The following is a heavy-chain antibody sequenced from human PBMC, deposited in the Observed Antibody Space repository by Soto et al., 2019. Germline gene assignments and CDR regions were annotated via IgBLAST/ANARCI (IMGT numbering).Heavy chain of an antibody. CDR2: ISGSGGST. V-gene: IGHV3-23*01. D-gene: IGHD2-15*01. CDR3: ANMFSWVVVAATLDY. Sequence: EVQLLESGGGLAQPGGSLRLSCAASGFTFSSYAMSWVRQAPGKGLEWVSAISGSGGSTDYADSVKVRFTISRDNSKNTLYLQMNSLRAEATAVYYCANMFSWVVVAATLDYWGQGTLVTVSS. CDR1: GFTFSSYA. J-gene: IGHJ4*02.